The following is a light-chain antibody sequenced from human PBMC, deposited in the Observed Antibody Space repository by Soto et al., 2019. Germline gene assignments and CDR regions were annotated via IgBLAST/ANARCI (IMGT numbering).Light chain of an antibody. CDR2: EVS. CDR1: SSDGGGYNY. V-gene: IGLV2-8*01. CDR3: SSYAGSTNSGG. Sequence: QSALTQPPSASGSPGQSVTISCTGTSSDGGGYNYVSWYQQHPGKAPKLMIYEVSKRPSGVPDRFSGSKSGNTASLTVSGLQAEDEDDYSCSSYAGSTNSGGFGGGTMFTVL. J-gene: IGLJ2*01.